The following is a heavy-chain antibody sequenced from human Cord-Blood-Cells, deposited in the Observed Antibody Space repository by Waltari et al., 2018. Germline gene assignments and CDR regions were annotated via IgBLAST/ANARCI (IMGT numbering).Heavy chain of an antibody. CDR2: IRSKAYGGTT. V-gene: IGHV3-49*04. D-gene: IGHD2-2*01. CDR3: TRDAAGYCSSTSCYYYYGMDV. CDR1: GFTFGDYA. Sequence: EVQLVESGGGLVQTGRSLRLSCTASGFTFGDYAMSWVRQAPGKGLDGVGFIRSKAYGGTTEYAASVKGRFTISRDDSKSIAYLQMNSLKTEDTAVYYCTRDAAGYCSSTSCYYYYGMDVWGQGTTVTVSS. J-gene: IGHJ6*02.